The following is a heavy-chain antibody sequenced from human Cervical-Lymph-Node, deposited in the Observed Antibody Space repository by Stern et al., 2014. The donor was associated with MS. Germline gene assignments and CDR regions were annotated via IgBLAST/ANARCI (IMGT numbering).Heavy chain of an antibody. D-gene: IGHD3-10*01. V-gene: IGHV3-9*01. CDR1: GFTFDDYA. CDR2: ISWNICPI. J-gene: IGHJ5*02. CDR3: VMDPCRGTYCNWFDP. Sequence: EVQLVESGGGLVQPGRSLRLSCAASGFTFDDYAIHWVRQTPGKGLEWVSGISWNICPIGDADSVKGRFIISRDNAKNSLYLQMNSLRPEDTALYYCVMDPCRGTYCNWFDPWGQGTLVTVSS.